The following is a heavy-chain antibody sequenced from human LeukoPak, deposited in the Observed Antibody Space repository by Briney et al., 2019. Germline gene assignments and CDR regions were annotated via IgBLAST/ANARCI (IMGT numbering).Heavy chain of an antibody. CDR3: ARGGRIQLERRGYFDY. CDR2: ITSDGSNT. V-gene: IGHV3-74*01. D-gene: IGHD1-1*01. CDR1: GITFSSYW. J-gene: IGHJ4*02. Sequence: PGGSLRLSCAASGITFSSYWMHWVRQAPGKGLVWVSRITSDGSNTNYADSVKGRFTISRDNAKNTLYLQMNSLRAEDTAVYYCARGGRIQLERRGYFDYWGQGTLVTVSS.